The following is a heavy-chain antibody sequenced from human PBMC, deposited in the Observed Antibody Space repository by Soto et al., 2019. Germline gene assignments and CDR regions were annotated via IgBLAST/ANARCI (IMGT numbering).Heavy chain of an antibody. CDR1: GGTFSGYG. V-gene: IGHV1-69*06. D-gene: IGHD3-10*01. J-gene: IGHJ3*01. CDR3: ARGVSNSGAYYTGPSAYDR. Sequence: QVQLVQSGAVVKKPGSSVEVSCKASGGTFSGYGISWVRQAPGQGLEWMGGTVPVFDTSKYAPRFQGRVTITADKSTSTAYMELSSVRSEDTTIDFCARGVSNSGAYYTGPSAYDRWGQGTLVIVSS. CDR2: TVPVFDTS.